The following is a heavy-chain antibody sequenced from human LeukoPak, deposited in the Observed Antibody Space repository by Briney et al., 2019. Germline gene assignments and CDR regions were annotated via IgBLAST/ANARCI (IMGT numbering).Heavy chain of an antibody. CDR3: ARDSVSSWDMEV. CDR1: GFTFSTHA. D-gene: IGHD6-13*01. V-gene: IGHV3-30*04. J-gene: IGHJ6*02. Sequence: GGSLRLSCAVSGFTFSTHAMHWVRQAPGKGLEWVTVTSYDGRLKYYADSVKGRFTISIDSSKNTLFLQMTSLRPEDTAVYFCARDSVSSWDMEVWGQGTTVTVYS. CDR2: TSYDGRLK.